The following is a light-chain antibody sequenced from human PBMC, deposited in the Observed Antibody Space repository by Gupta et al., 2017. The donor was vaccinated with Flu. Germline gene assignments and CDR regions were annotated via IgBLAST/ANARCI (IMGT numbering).Light chain of an antibody. CDR2: VNSDGSH. V-gene: IGLV4-69*01. Sequence: LALPQSPSASAFLAASVNLSCPLSSGHSSHAIAWHQKQPGKGPRYLMKVNSDGSHSKGDGIPDRFSGSSSGAERYLIISSLQSEDEADYYCQTWGTGWVFGGGTKLTVL. CDR1: SGHSSHA. CDR3: QTWGTGWV. J-gene: IGLJ3*02.